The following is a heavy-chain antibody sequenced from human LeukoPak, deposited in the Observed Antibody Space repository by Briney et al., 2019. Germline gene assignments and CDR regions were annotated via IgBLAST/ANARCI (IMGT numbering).Heavy chain of an antibody. V-gene: IGHV3-53*01. CDR1: GFTVSSNY. Sequence: QPGGSLRLSCAVSGFTVSSNYMNWVRQAPGRGLEWVSIIYSGGSTYYTDFEKGRFNISRENSKNTLYLQMNSLRAEDTAVYYCARHDGGYGPFDYWGQGTLVTVSS. D-gene: IGHD5-12*01. J-gene: IGHJ4*02. CDR2: IYSGGST. CDR3: ARHDGGYGPFDY.